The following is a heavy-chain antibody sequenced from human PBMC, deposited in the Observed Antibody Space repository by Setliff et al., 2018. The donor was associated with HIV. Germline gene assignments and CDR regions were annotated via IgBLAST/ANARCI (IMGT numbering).Heavy chain of an antibody. CDR3: ARHDFWSGYHNWFDP. CDR2: IYYSGST. V-gene: IGHV4-39*01. J-gene: IGHJ5*02. CDR1: GDSISSSSNY. Sequence: PSETLSLTCTVSGDSISSSSNYWGWIRQPPGKGLEWIGNIYYSGSTYYNPSLKSRVTISVDMSKNQFSLRLTSVTAADTAMYYCARHDFWSGYHNWFDPWGQGTLVTVSS. D-gene: IGHD3-3*01.